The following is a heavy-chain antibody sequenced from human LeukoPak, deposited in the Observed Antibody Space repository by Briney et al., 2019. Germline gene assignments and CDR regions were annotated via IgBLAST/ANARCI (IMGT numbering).Heavy chain of an antibody. D-gene: IGHD6-13*01. CDR2: INWNGRST. CDR1: GFTFSSYS. Sequence: PGGSLRLSCAASGFTFSSYSMNWVRQAPGKGLEWVAGINWNGRSTGYVDSVKGRFTISRDNAKNSLDLQMNSLRAEDTALYYCARDGSAAAKWDYFDYWGQGTLVTVSS. J-gene: IGHJ4*02. V-gene: IGHV3-20*04. CDR3: ARDGSAAAKWDYFDY.